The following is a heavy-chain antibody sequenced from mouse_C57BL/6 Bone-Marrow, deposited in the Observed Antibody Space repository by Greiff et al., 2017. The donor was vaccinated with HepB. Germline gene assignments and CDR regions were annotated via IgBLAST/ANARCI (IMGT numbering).Heavy chain of an antibody. CDR2: INPNYGTT. J-gene: IGHJ4*01. Sequence: VQLKESGPELVKPGASVKISCKASGYSFTDYNMNWVKQSNGKSLEWIGVINPNYGTTSYNQKFKGKATLTVDQSSSTAYMQLNSLTSEDSAVYYCARDYYGSRVPAMDYWGQGTSVTVSS. CDR3: ARDYYGSRVPAMDY. D-gene: IGHD1-1*01. CDR1: GYSFTDYN. V-gene: IGHV1-39*01.